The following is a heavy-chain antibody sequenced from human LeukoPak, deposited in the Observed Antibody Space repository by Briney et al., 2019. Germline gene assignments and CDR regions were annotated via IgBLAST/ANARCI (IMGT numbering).Heavy chain of an antibody. CDR3: VCSSSSGGDY. Sequence: SVKVSCKASGGTFSSYAISWVRQAPGQGLEWMGGIIPIFGTANYAQKFQGRVTITTDESTSTAYMELSSLRSEDTAVYDCVCSSSSGGDYWGQGTLVTVSS. CDR1: GGTFSSYA. J-gene: IGHJ4*02. CDR2: IIPIFGTA. D-gene: IGHD6-6*01. V-gene: IGHV1-69*05.